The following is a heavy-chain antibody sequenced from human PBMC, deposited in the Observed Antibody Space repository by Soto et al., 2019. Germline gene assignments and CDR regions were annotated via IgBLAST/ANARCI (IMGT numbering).Heavy chain of an antibody. CDR2: ISYDGSNK. V-gene: IGHV3-30-3*01. CDR1: GFTFSSYA. Sequence: QVQLVESGGGVVQPGRSLRLSCAASGFTFSSYAMHWVRQAPGKGLEWVAVISYDGSNKYYADSVKGRFTISRDNSKNTLYLQMNSLRAEDTAVYYCARDFGARRGIVAGLGYWGQGTLVTVSS. CDR3: ARDFGARRGIVAGLGY. J-gene: IGHJ4*02. D-gene: IGHD5-12*01.